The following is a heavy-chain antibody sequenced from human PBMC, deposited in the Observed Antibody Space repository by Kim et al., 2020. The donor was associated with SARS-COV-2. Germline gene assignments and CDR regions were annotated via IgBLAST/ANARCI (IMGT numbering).Heavy chain of an antibody. CDR1: GYMFTSHY. Sequence: ASVKVSCKTSGYMFTSHYIHWVRQAPGQGLEWMGWINPDTDKTHYAQRFQGRVTVTGDTSISTAYMELSSLKSDDTAVYYCARSNGWSHFDNWGQGVPVTVSP. D-gene: IGHD6-19*01. CDR2: INPDTDKT. J-gene: IGHJ4*02. V-gene: IGHV1-2*02. CDR3: ARSNGWSHFDN.